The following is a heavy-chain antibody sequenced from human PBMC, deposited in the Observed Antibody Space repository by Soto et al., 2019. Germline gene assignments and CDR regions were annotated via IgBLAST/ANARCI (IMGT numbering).Heavy chain of an antibody. CDR2: IYYSGST. V-gene: IGHV4-31*03. D-gene: IGHD2-15*01. CDR1: GGSISSGGYD. J-gene: IGHJ4*02. CDR3: AMGPYGGNLDY. Sequence: TLSLPFTVSGGSISSGGYDWSCIRQHPGKGLEWIGYIYYSGSTYYNPSLKSRVTISVDTSKNQFSLKLSYVTAADTAVYYCAMGPYGGNLDYWGQGTLVTVSS.